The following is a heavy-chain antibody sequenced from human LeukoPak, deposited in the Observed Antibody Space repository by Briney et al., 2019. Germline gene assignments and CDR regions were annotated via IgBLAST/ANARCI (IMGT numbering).Heavy chain of an antibody. D-gene: IGHD2-15*01. CDR2: IYYSGST. J-gene: IGHJ4*02. CDR1: GGSISSYY. V-gene: IGHV4-59*08. CDR3: ARSYCSGGSCWVYFDY. Sequence: SETLSLTCTVSGGSISSYYWSWIRQTPGKGLEWIGYIYYSGSTNYNPSLKSRVTISVDTSKNQFSLKLSSVTAADTAIYYCARSYCSGGSCWVYFDYWGQGTLVTVSS.